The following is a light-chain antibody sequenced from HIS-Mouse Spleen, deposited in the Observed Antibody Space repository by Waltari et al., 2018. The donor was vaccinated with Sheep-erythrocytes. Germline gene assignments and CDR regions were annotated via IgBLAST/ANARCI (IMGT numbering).Light chain of an antibody. J-gene: IGLJ1*01. V-gene: IGLV2-11*01. CDR3: CSYAGSYNHV. CDR1: SSDAGGYNC. CDR2: AVS. Sequence: QSALTQPRSVSGSPGQSVPIPCTGTSSDAGGYNCVSWYQQHPGKAPKLMIYAVSKRPSGVPDRFSGSKSGNTASLTISGLQAEDEADYYCCSYAGSYNHVFATGTKVTVL.